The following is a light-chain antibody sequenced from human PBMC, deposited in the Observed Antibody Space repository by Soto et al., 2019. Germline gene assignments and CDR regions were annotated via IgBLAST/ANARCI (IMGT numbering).Light chain of an antibody. V-gene: IGLV2-14*01. Sequence: QSVLTQPASVSGSPGQSITISCTGTSSDVGGYNYVSWYQQHPGKAPKLMIYEVSNRPSGVSNRFSGSKSGNTASLTISGLQAKVEADYYCSSYTSSSTLYVFGTGTKVTVL. CDR3: SSYTSSSTLYV. CDR2: EVS. J-gene: IGLJ1*01. CDR1: SSDVGGYNY.